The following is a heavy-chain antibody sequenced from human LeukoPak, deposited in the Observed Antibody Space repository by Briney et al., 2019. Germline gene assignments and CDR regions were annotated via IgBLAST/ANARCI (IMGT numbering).Heavy chain of an antibody. Sequence: PSETLSLTCTVSGYSISSGYYWGWIRQPPGKGLEWIGSIYHSGSTFDNPSLKSRVTISVDASKNQFSLKLSSVTAADTAVYYCARSPGYCTNSVCYWNQSFDYWGQGTLVTVSS. D-gene: IGHD2-8*01. CDR3: ARSPGYCTNSVCYWNQSFDY. CDR2: IYHSGST. CDR1: GYSISSGYY. V-gene: IGHV4-38-2*02. J-gene: IGHJ4*02.